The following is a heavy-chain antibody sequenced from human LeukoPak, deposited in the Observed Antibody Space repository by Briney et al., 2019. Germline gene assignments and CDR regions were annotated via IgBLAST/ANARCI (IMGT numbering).Heavy chain of an antibody. J-gene: IGHJ6*03. D-gene: IGHD3-10*01. CDR3: ARAETDSWPHYYGSTYMDV. CDR1: GFTFSSYA. CDR2: ISSDGSNK. Sequence: GGSLRLSCAASGFTFSSYAMHWVRQAPGNGQNWVAVISSDGSNKYYAESVKGRFTISRDNSKNTLYLQMNSLRAEDTAVYYCARAETDSWPHYYGSTYMDVWGKGTTVTDSS. V-gene: IGHV3-30-3*01.